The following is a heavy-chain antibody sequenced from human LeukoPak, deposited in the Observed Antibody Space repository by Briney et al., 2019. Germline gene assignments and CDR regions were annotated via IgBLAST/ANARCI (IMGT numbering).Heavy chain of an antibody. V-gene: IGHV3-53*01. J-gene: IGHJ4*02. CDR1: GFTVSSNY. CDR3: AKDLAIQQRLLWFGELSSFDY. Sequence: GGSLRLSCAASGFTVSSNYMSWVRQAPGKGLEWVSVIYSGGSTYYADSVKGRFTISRDNSKNTLYLQMNSLRAGDTAVYYCAKDLAIQQRLLWFGELSSFDYWGQGTLVTVSS. D-gene: IGHD3-10*01. CDR2: IYSGGST.